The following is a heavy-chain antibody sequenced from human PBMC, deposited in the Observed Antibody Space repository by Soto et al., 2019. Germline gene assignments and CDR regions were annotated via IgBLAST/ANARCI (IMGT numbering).Heavy chain of an antibody. D-gene: IGHD3-10*01. V-gene: IGHV3-23*01. CDR1: GFTFSSYA. J-gene: IGHJ6*02. CDR3: AKDNKRGSESRYYYRDGIYF. CDR2: ISGSGGST. Sequence: GGSLRLSCAASGFTFSSYAMSWVRQAPGKGLEWVSAISGSGGSTYYADSVKGRFTISRDNSKNTLYLQMNSLRAEDTAVYYCAKDNKRGSESRYYYRDGIYFWGQGTTVIVSS.